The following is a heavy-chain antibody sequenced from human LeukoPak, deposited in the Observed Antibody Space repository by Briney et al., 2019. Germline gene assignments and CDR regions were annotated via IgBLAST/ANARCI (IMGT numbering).Heavy chain of an antibody. CDR1: GFTFSSYT. CDR2: ISSSSSYI. J-gene: IGHJ6*03. D-gene: IGHD1-26*01. V-gene: IGHV3-21*01. Sequence: GGSLRLSCAASGFTFSSYTMNWVRQAPGKGLEWVSSISSSSSYIYYADSVKGRFTISRDNAKNSLYLQMNSLRAEDTAVYYCARDGAREVHYYYYYYMDVWGKGTTVTVSS. CDR3: ARDGAREVHYYYYYYMDV.